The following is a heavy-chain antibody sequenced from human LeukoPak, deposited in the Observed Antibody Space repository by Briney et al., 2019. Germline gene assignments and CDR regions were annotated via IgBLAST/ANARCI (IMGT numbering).Heavy chain of an antibody. J-gene: IGHJ5*02. D-gene: IGHD2-15*01. CDR3: ARDLYCSGGRCNWFDP. CDR1: GYTFTSYA. V-gene: IGHV7-4-1*01. CDR2: INTNTGNP. Sequence: ASVKVSCKASGYTFTSYAMNWVRQAPGQGLEWMGWINTNTGNPTYAQGFTGRFVFPLDTSFSTAYLQIRSLKTEDTSVYYCARDLYCSGGRCNWFDPWGQGTLVTVSS.